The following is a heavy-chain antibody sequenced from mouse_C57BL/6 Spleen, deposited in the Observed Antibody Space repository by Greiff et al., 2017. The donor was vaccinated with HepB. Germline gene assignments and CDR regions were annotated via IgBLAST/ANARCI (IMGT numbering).Heavy chain of an antibody. D-gene: IGHD1-1*01. CDR1: GYTFTDYN. V-gene: IGHV1-18*01. Sequence: EVKLQESGPELVKPGASVKIPCKASGYTFTDYNMDWVKQSHGKSLEWIGDINPNNGGTIYNQKFKGKATLTVDKSSTTAYMELRSLTSEDTAVYYCARGLIYYGSSDAMDYWGQGTSVTVSS. CDR3: ARGLIYYGSSDAMDY. J-gene: IGHJ4*01. CDR2: INPNNGGT.